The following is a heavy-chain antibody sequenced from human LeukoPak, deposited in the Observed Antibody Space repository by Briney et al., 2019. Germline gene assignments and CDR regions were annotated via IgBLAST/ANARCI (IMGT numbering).Heavy chain of an antibody. CDR1: GVTFSSYS. CDR3: AKKAQYNGNYPLDY. D-gene: IGHD1-26*01. J-gene: IGHJ4*02. CDR2: ISSSSSYI. V-gene: IGHV3-21*04. Sequence: GESLRLSCAASGVTFSSYSMNWVRQAPWKGLEWVLSISSSSSYIYYADSVKGRFTISRDNAKNSLYLQMNSLRAEDTALYFCAKKAQYNGNYPLDYWGQGTLVTVSS.